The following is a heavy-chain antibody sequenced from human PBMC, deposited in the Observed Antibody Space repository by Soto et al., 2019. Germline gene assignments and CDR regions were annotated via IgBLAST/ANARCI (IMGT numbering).Heavy chain of an antibody. CDR2: IKSKAHGGTT. CDR1: GFTFSNAW. V-gene: IGHV3-15*07. CDR3: TTNNWNSGTLDA. Sequence: SLRLSCAATGFTFSNAWMNWVRQTPGKGLEWVGRIKSKAHGGTTDYTAPVKGRFTISRDDSKNTLYLQMNSLKTEDTGVYVCTTNNWNSGTLDAWGLGNTVTVSS. D-gene: IGHD1-20*01. J-gene: IGHJ6*02.